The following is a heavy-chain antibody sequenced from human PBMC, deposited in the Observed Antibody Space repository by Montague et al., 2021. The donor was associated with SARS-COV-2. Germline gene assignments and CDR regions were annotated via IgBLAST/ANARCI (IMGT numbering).Heavy chain of an antibody. J-gene: IGHJ4*02. D-gene: IGHD5-18*01. Sequence: SETLSLTCTVTGGPISGSSDYWGWIRRSPGKGLEWIASVDYSGNTYYSLSLKSQLTISVDTSKNQFSLKLNSVTAADTALYYCARREYSYGWGDWGQGTLVTVSS. CDR3: ARREYSYGWGD. CDR2: VDYSGNT. CDR1: GGPISGSSDY. V-gene: IGHV4-39*01.